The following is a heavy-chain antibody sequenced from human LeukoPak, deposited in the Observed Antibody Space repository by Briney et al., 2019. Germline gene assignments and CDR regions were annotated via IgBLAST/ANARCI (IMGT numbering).Heavy chain of an antibody. CDR3: ARGYSSSPFDY. Sequence: NPSETLSLTCTVSGYSISSGYYWGWIRQPPGKGLEWIGSIYHSGSTYYNSSLKSRVTISVDTSKNQFSLKLSSVTAADTAVYYCARGYSSSPFDYWGQGTLVTVSS. D-gene: IGHD6-13*01. V-gene: IGHV4-38-2*02. CDR1: GYSISSGYY. CDR2: IYHSGST. J-gene: IGHJ4*02.